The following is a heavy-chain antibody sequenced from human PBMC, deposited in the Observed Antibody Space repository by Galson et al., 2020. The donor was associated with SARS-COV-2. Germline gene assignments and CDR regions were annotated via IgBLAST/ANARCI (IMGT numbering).Heavy chain of an antibody. J-gene: IGHJ6*02. CDR1: GFTFSSYE. V-gene: IGHV3-48*03. CDR3: ASLYNWNYVGYYGMDV. CDR2: ISSSGSNI. Sequence: GGSLRLSCAASGFTFSSYEMNWVRQAPGKGLEWVSYISSSGSNIYYADSVKGRFTISRDNAKNSLYLQMNSLRAEDTAVYYCASLYNWNYVGYYGMDVWGQGTTVTVSS. D-gene: IGHD1-7*01.